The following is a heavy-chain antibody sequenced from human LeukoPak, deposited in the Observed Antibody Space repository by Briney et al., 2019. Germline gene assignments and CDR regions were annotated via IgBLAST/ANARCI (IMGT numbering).Heavy chain of an antibody. Sequence: QTLSLTCAISGDSVSSNSAAWNWIRQSPSRGLEWLGRTYYRSKWYSDYAVSVKSRITINPDTSKNQFSLQLNSVTPEDTAVYYCAKGDFDWLSFDYWGQGTLVTVSS. CDR1: GDSVSSNSAA. J-gene: IGHJ4*02. V-gene: IGHV6-1*01. CDR3: AKGDFDWLSFDY. CDR2: TYYRSKWYS. D-gene: IGHD3-9*01.